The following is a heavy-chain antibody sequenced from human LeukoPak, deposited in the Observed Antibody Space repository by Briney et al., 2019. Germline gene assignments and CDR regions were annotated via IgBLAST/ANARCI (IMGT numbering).Heavy chain of an antibody. D-gene: IGHD3-22*01. Sequence: GASVNVSCKASGYTFTGYYMQWVRQAPGQGLEWMGWINPNSGGTNYAQKFQGRITMTRDTSISTAYMELNRLTSDDTAVYYCASVRSSASYHDAFDYWGQGTQVTVSS. CDR1: GYTFTGYY. J-gene: IGHJ4*02. CDR2: INPNSGGT. V-gene: IGHV1-2*02. CDR3: ASVRSSASYHDAFDY.